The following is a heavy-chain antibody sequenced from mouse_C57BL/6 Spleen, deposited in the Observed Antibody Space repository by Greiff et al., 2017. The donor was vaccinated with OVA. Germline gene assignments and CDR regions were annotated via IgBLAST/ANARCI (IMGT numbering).Heavy chain of an antibody. CDR2: ISYSGST. D-gene: IGHD1-3*01. V-gene: IGHV3-1*01. J-gene: IGHJ2*01. CDR3: ARESSYYFDY. Sequence: EVKLMESGPGMVKPSQSLSLTCTVTGYSITSGYDWHWIRHFPGNKLEWMGYISYSGSTNYNPSLKSRISITEDTSKNHVVLKLNAVTTEDTATYYCARESSYYFDYWGQGTTLTVSS. CDR1: GYSITSGYD.